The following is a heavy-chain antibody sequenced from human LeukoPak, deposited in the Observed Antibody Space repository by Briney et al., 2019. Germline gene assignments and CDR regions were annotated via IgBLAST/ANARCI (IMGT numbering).Heavy chain of an antibody. J-gene: IGHJ6*02. V-gene: IGHV3-21*01. CDR1: GFTFSSYS. Sequence: GSLRLSCAASGFTFSSYSMNWVRQAPGKGLEWVSSISSSSSYMYYVDSVKGRFTISRDNAKNSLYLQMNSLRAEDTAVYYCARDLYSATNGMDVWGRGTTVTVS. D-gene: IGHD6-25*01. CDR2: ISSSSSYM. CDR3: ARDLYSATNGMDV.